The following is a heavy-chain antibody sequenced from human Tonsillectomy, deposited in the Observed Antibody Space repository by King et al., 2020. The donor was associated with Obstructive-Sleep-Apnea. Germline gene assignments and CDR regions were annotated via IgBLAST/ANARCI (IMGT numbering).Heavy chain of an antibody. V-gene: IGHV3-15*01. CDR1: GFTFSNAW. D-gene: IGHD1-1*01. J-gene: IGHJ6*02. Sequence: VQLVESGGGLVKPGGSLRLSCAASGFTFSNAWMSWVRQAPGKGLEWVGLIKSKNYGGTTDYAAPVKGRFTISRDDSKNTLDLQMNSLKTEDTAVYYCTTGRTYWYIYYGMDVWGQGTTFTVS. CDR2: IKSKNYGGTT. CDR3: TTGRTYWYIYYGMDV.